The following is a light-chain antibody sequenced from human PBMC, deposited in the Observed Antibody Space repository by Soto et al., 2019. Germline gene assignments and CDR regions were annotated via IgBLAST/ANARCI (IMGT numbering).Light chain of an antibody. CDR1: QGISSY. J-gene: IGKJ4*01. CDR2: AAS. CDR3: QQLNSYPFLT. Sequence: DIQLTQSPSFLSASVGDRVTITCRASQGISSYLAWYQQKPGKAPKLLIYAASTLQSRVPARFSGSGSGTEFTLTISSLQPEDFATYYCQQLNSYPFLTFGGGTKVEIK. V-gene: IGKV1-9*01.